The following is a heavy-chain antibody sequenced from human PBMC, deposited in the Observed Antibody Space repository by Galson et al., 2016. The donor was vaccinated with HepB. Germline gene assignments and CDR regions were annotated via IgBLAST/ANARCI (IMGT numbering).Heavy chain of an antibody. CDR1: GFTFSRYE. J-gene: IGHJ6*02. Sequence: SLRLSCAASGFTFSRYEMNWVRQAPGKGLEWVSYISSSGTTIYYADSVKGRFTLTRDNAKNSLYLQMNSLRDEDTAVYFCARVLFGSGSYWCLDVWGRGTTVTVSS. V-gene: IGHV3-48*03. D-gene: IGHD3-10*01. CDR3: ARVLFGSGSYWCLDV. CDR2: ISSSGTTI.